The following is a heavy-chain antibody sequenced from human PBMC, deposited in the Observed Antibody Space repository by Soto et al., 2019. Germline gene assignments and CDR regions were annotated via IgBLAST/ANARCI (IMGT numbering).Heavy chain of an antibody. J-gene: IGHJ4*02. CDR2: INHSGST. CDR1: GGSFSGYY. V-gene: IGHV4-34*01. Sequence: QVQLQQWGAGLLKPSETLSLTCAVYGGSFSGYYWSWIRQPPGKGLEWIGEINHSGSTNYNPSLKSRVTISVDTSKNQFSLKLSSVTAADTAVYYCARDNMVRGVIRRKYYFDYWGQGTLVTVSS. CDR3: ARDNMVRGVIRRKYYFDY. D-gene: IGHD3-10*01.